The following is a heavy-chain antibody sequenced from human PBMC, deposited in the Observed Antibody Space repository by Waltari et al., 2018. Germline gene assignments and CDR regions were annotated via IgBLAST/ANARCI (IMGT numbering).Heavy chain of an antibody. Sequence: EVQLVESGGGLVQPGGSLRLSCAASGFTFSSYSMNWVRQAPGKGLEWVSYISSSSSTIYYAGSVKGRFTISRDNAKNSLYLQMNSLRAEDTAVYYCARDQDYYDSSGSPGGAFDIWGQGTMVTVSS. CDR3: ARDQDYYDSSGSPGGAFDI. CDR1: GFTFSSYS. D-gene: IGHD3-22*01. V-gene: IGHV3-48*01. J-gene: IGHJ3*02. CDR2: ISSSSSTI.